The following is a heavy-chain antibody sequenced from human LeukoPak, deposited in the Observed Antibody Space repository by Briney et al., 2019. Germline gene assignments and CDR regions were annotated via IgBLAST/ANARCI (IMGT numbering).Heavy chain of an antibody. CDR1: GGSISSGSYY. CDR2: IYTSGST. J-gene: IGHJ4*02. D-gene: IGHD3-10*01. V-gene: IGHV4-61*02. Sequence: PSQTLSLTCTVSGGSISSGSYYWSWIRQPAGKGLEWIGRIYTSGSTNYNPSLKSRVTMSVDTSKNQFSLKLSSVTAAHTAVYYCAREWVRGTYYFDYWGQGTLVTVSS. CDR3: AREWVRGTYYFDY.